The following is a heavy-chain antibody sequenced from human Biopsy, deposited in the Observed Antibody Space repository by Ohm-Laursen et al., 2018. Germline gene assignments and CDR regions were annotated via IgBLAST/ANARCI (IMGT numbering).Heavy chain of an antibody. D-gene: IGHD2/OR15-2a*01. J-gene: IGHJ6*02. Sequence: GTLSLTCTVSGGSISSNNWSWIRHTQAQGMEWIGYIYYSGSTNYNPSLKSRVTISVDTSKNQFSLRLNSVTAADTAVYYCARATNSTGWPYYYFYGMDVWGQGTTVTVSS. V-gene: IGHV4-59*01. CDR1: GGSISSNN. CDR3: ARATNSTGWPYYYFYGMDV. CDR2: IYYSGST.